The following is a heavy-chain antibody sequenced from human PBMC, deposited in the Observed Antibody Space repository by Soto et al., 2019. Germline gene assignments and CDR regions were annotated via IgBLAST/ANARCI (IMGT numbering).Heavy chain of an antibody. J-gene: IGHJ4*02. CDR3: AREIVVGATPDYFDH. D-gene: IGHD1-26*01. CDR1: GYTFTGYY. CDR2: INPNSGGT. Sequence: VASVKVSCKASGYTFTGYYMHWVRQAPGQGLEWMGWINPNSGGTNYAQKFQGRVTMTRDTSISTAYMELSRLRSDDAAVYYCAREIVVGATPDYFDHWGQGTLVTVSS. V-gene: IGHV1-2*02.